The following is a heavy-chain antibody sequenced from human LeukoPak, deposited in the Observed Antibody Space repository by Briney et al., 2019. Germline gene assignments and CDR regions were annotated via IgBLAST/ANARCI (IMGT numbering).Heavy chain of an antibody. CDR1: GGSISSSSYY. CDR2: IYYSGST. CDR3: ARHVSYDSWSGYSYIDY. J-gene: IGHJ4*02. Sequence: PSETLSLTCTVSGGSISSSSYYWGWIRQPPGKGLEWIGNIYYSGSTYYNPSLKSRVTISVDTSKNRFSLKLSSVTAADTAVCYCARHVSYDSWSGYSYIDYWGQGTLVTVSS. V-gene: IGHV4-39*01. D-gene: IGHD3-3*01.